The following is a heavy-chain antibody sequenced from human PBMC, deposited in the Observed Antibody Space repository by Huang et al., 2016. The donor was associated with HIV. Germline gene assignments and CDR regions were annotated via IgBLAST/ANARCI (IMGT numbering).Heavy chain of an antibody. CDR2: IYYSGST. D-gene: IGHD3-10*01. Sequence: QLQLQESGPGLVKPSETLSLTCTVSGGSISSSSYYWGWIRQPPGKGLEWIGTIYYSGSTYYNPSLKGRVTIAVDTSKNQFSLKLRAVTAADTAVYYCARHERWAMVRGVPQWGFDYWGQGTLVTVSS. J-gene: IGHJ4*02. CDR1: GGSISSSSYY. V-gene: IGHV4-39*01. CDR3: ARHERWAMVRGVPQWGFDY.